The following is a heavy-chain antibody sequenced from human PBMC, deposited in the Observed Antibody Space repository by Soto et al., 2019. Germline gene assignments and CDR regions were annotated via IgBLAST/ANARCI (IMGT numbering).Heavy chain of an antibody. CDR3: ANAFFWGGYYYYGMDV. Sequence: EVQLLESGGGLVQPGGSLRLSCAASGFTFSSYAMSWVRQAPGKGLEWVSAISGSGGSTYYADSVKGRFTISRDNSKNTLYLQMNSLRAEDTAVYYCANAFFWGGYYYYGMDVWGQGTTVTVSS. D-gene: IGHD3-16*01. J-gene: IGHJ6*02. V-gene: IGHV3-23*01. CDR1: GFTFSSYA. CDR2: ISGSGGST.